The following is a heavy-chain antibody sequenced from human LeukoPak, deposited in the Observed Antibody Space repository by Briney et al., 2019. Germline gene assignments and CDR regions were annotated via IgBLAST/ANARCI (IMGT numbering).Heavy chain of an antibody. V-gene: IGHV3-74*01. CDR1: GFTFSIYW. CDR2: INSDGSST. CDR3: ARGSGGYDY. J-gene: IGHJ4*02. D-gene: IGHD1-1*01. Sequence: PGGSLRLSCAASGFTFSIYWMHWVRQAPGKGLMWVSRINSDGSSTNYADSVKGRFTISRDNAKNTLYLQMNSLRAEDTAVYYCARGSGGYDYWGQGTLVTVSS.